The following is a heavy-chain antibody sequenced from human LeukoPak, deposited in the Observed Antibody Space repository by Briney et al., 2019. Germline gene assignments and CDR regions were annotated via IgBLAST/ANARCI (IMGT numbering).Heavy chain of an antibody. CDR1: GFNFSSSG. V-gene: IGHV3-30*02. CDR3: ARDSPPLDYYDSSGPGAFDI. Sequence: GGSLRLSCAASGFNFSSSGMHWVRQAPGKGLEWVAFIRYVGTYKYYADSVKGRFTISRDNSKSTLYLQMNSLRAEDTAVYYCARDSPPLDYYDSSGPGAFDIWGQGTMVTVSS. J-gene: IGHJ3*02. D-gene: IGHD3-22*01. CDR2: IRYVGTYK.